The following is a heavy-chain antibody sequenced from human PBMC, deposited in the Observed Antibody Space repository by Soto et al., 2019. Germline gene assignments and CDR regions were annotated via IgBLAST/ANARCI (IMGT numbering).Heavy chain of an antibody. CDR2: MHYSGTA. Sequence: QVQLQESGPGLVKPSQTLSLTCTVSGGSISSGAYYWSWIRQHSGKGLEWIGYMHYSGTAYYNPSLKSRVTISVDTSKNQFSLKLISVTAADTAVYYCARYYFDTSGYSNWFDPWGQGTLVTVSS. D-gene: IGHD3-22*01. J-gene: IGHJ5*02. CDR1: GGSISSGAYY. V-gene: IGHV4-31*03. CDR3: ARYYFDTSGYSNWFDP.